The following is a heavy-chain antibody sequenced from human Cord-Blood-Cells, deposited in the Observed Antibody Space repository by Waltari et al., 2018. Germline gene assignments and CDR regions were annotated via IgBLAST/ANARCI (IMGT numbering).Heavy chain of an antibody. D-gene: IGHD3-10*01. V-gene: IGHV1-24*01. CDR1: GHTLTDLS. Sequence: QVQLVQSGAEVTKPGASVTVSCKVSGHTLTDLSMHWMRQAPGKGLEWMGGFDPEDGETIYAQKFQGRVTMTEDTSTDTAYMELSSLRSEDTAVYYCATAAPVGGIRWAPPAFDIWGQGTMVTVSS. CDR2: FDPEDGET. CDR3: ATAAPVGGIRWAPPAFDI. J-gene: IGHJ3*02.